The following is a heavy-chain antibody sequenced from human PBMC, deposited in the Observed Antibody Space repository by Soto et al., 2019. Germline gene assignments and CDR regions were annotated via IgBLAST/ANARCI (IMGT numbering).Heavy chain of an antibody. CDR3: SSLSYSGSYYLHPFDK. V-gene: IGHV4-39*01. CDR2: IFHNGNT. J-gene: IGHJ4*02. CDR1: GGSVSSNHYY. Sequence: PSETLSLTCTVSGGSVSSNHYYWGWVRQTPGKGLEWIATIFHNGNTYSNPSFRGRVTISLDTSKNLFSLKLTSVTAADTAVYFCSSLSYSGSYYLHPFDKWGRGTLVTVSS. D-gene: IGHD1-26*01.